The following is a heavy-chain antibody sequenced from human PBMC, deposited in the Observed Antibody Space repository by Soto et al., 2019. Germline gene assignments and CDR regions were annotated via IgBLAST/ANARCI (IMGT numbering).Heavy chain of an antibody. J-gene: IGHJ4*02. CDR2: IDPSDSYT. V-gene: IGHV5-10-1*01. CDR3: ARLQAAAGDNDLTFDY. D-gene: IGHD6-13*01. Sequence: EVQLVQSGAEVKKPGESLRISCKGSGYSFTSYWISWVRQMPGKGLECMGRIDPSDSYTNYSPSFQGHVTISADKSISTAYLQLSSLKPSDTAMYYFARLQAAAGDNDLTFDYWGQGTLVTVSS. CDR1: GYSFTSYW.